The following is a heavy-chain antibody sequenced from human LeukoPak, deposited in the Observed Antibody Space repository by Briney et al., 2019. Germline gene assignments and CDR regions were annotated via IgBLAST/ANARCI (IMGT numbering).Heavy chain of an antibody. J-gene: IGHJ4*02. CDR3: AKDQLVVAGPSPLDY. D-gene: IGHD6-19*01. CDR1: GFTFDDYA. Sequence: PGGSLRLSCAASGFTFDDYAMHWVRQAPGKGLEWVSGISWNSGSIGYADSVKGRFTISRDNAKNSLYLQMNSLRAEDTALYYCAKDQLVVAGPSPLDYWGQGTLVTVSS. V-gene: IGHV3-9*01. CDR2: ISWNSGSI.